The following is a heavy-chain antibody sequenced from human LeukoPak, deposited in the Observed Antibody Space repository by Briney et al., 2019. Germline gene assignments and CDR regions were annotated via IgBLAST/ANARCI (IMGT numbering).Heavy chain of an antibody. V-gene: IGHV2-70*11. CDR2: IDWDDDK. Sequence: SGPTLVNPTQTLTLTCTFSGFSLSTSGMCVSWIRQPPGKALEWLARIDWDDDKYYSTSLKTRLTISKDTSKNQVVLTMTNMDPVDTATYYCARMPVLRYFDWLLDYWGQGTLVTVSP. J-gene: IGHJ4*02. CDR3: ARMPVLRYFDWLLDY. CDR1: GFSLSTSGMC. D-gene: IGHD3-9*01.